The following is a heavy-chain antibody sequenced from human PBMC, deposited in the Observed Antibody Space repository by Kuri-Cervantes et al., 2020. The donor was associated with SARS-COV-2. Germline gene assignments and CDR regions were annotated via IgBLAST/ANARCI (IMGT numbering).Heavy chain of an antibody. J-gene: IGHJ4*02. CDR1: GGSISSGSYY. V-gene: IGHV4-39*01. Sequence: SETLSLTCTVSGGSISSGSYYWGWIRQPPGKGLEWIGSIYYSGSTYYNPSLKSRVTISVDTSKNQFSLKLSFVTAADTAVYYCARLSSGWHYYFDYWGQGTLVTVSS. CDR2: IYYSGST. D-gene: IGHD6-19*01. CDR3: ARLSSGWHYYFDY.